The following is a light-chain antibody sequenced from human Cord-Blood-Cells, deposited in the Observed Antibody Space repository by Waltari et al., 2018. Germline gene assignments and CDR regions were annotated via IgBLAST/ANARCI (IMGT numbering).Light chain of an antibody. V-gene: IGKV1-33*01. CDR2: DAS. Sequence: DIQMTQSPSSLSASVGDRVTITCQASQDISNYLNWYQQKPGKAPKLLIYDASNLETGVPSRFSGSGSGTDFTFTISSLQPEDIATYYYQQYDNLPPSTFGQGTKVEIK. CDR3: QQYDNLPPST. J-gene: IGKJ1*01. CDR1: QDISNY.